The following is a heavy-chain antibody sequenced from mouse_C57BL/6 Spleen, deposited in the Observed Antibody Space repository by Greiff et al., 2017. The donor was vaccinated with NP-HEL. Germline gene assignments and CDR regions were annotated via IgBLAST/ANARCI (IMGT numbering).Heavy chain of an antibody. V-gene: IGHV5-12*01. CDR1: GFTFSDYY. D-gene: IGHD1-3*01. CDR2: ISNGGGST. Sequence: EVKLVESGGGLVQPGGSLKLSCAASGFTFSDYYMYWVRQTPEKRLEWVAYISNGGGSTYYPDTVKGRFTISRDNAKNTLYLQMSRLKSEDTAMYYCARGGLKAMDYWGQGTSVTVSS. J-gene: IGHJ4*01. CDR3: ARGGLKAMDY.